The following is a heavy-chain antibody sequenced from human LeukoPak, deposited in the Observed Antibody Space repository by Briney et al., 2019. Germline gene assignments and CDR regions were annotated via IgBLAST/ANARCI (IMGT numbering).Heavy chain of an antibody. V-gene: IGHV3-74*01. CDR2: INNGGSTT. D-gene: IGHD6-19*01. CDR1: GFTFSSYW. Sequence: PGGSLRLSCAASGFTFSSYWMHWVRQGPGKGLVWVSRINNGGSTTDYADSVKGRFTISRDNAKNTLYLQMNRLRAEDTAVYYCARLKSVPGSEGSWGQGTLVTVSS. CDR3: ARLKSVPGSEGS. J-gene: IGHJ5*02.